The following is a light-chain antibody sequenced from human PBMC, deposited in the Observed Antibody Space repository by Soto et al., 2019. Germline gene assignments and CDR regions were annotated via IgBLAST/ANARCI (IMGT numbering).Light chain of an antibody. CDR1: QAISSY. Sequence: IQVTQSPSSLSAAVGDRVTITCRASQAISSYLGWYQQKPGKAPKLLIYGASTLQSGVPSRFSGSASGTDFPLTISSLQPEDFATYYCQQLHSYPRTFGQGTKVEIK. J-gene: IGKJ2*01. CDR2: GAS. V-gene: IGKV1-9*01. CDR3: QQLHSYPRT.